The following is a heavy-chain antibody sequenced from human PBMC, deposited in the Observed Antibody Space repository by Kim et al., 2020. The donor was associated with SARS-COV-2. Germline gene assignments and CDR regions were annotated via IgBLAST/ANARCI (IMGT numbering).Heavy chain of an antibody. Sequence: GGSLRLSCAASGFTFSSYGMHWVRQAPGKGLEWVAVIWYDGSNKYYADSVKGRFTISRDNSKNTLYLQMNSLRAEDTAVYYCASQDADYNWFDPWGQGTLVTVSS. J-gene: IGHJ5*02. D-gene: IGHD2-15*01. V-gene: IGHV3-33*01. CDR1: GFTFSSYG. CDR3: ASQDADYNWFDP. CDR2: IWYDGSNK.